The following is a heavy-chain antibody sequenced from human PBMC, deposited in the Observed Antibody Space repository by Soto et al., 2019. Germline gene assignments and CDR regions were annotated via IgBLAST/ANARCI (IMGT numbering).Heavy chain of an antibody. D-gene: IGHD3-9*01. J-gene: IGHJ4*02. CDR2: IYYRGNA. V-gene: IGHV4-39*01. CDR1: DDSINSDKYY. CDR3: ARLEGLATISYYFDF. Sequence: QLQLQESGPGLVKPSETLSLTCSVSDDSINSDKYYWGWIRQPPGKGLEWIGSIYYRGNAYYNPSLQTRVTISLDKSKSPLSHKLNSVPSADSAVYFCARLEGLATISYYFDFWGPGALVTVSS.